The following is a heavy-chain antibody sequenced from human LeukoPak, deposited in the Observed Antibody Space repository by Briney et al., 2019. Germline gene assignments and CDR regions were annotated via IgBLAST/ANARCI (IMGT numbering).Heavy chain of an antibody. Sequence: GGSLRLSCAASGFTFSSYWMSWVRQAPGKGLEWVANIKQDGSEKYYVDSVKGRFTISRDNAKNSLYLQMNSLRAEDTAVYYCASLPPPPYYYDSSGSYAFDYWGQGTLVTVSS. J-gene: IGHJ4*02. CDR2: IKQDGSEK. CDR3: ASLPPPPYYYDSSGSYAFDY. CDR1: GFTFSSYW. D-gene: IGHD3-22*01. V-gene: IGHV3-7*03.